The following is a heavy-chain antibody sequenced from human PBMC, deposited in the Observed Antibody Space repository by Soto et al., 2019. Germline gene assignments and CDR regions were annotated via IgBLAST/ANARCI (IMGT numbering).Heavy chain of an antibody. CDR2: IYHSGTT. CDR1: GGSLSSYY. J-gene: IGHJ6*02. V-gene: IGHV4-34*01. CDR3: ARSERTLSYYYGMDV. D-gene: IGHD6-25*01. Sequence: SETLSLTCTVYGGSLSSYYWNWIRQPPGKGLEWIGEIYHSGTTNYNPSLKSRVTISADTSKNQFSLKLTSVTAADTAVYYCARSERTLSYYYGMDVWGQGTTVTV.